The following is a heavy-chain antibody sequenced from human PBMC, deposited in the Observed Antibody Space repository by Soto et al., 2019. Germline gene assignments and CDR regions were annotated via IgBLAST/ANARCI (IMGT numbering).Heavy chain of an antibody. V-gene: IGHV4-4*07. J-gene: IGHJ5*02. CDR3: ARDQGVAAAGITWFDP. D-gene: IGHD6-13*01. Sequence: ETLSLTCTVSGASMNSYHWSWIRQPAGKGLEWIGHIHSSGSTNYNPSLKSRVTMSVDTSKNQFSLRLMSLTAADTAVYYCARDQGVAAAGITWFDPWGQGSLVTVSS. CDR2: IHSSGST. CDR1: GASMNSYH.